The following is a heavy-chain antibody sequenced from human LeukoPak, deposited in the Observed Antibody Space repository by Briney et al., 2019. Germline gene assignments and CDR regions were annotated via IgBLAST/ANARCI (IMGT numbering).Heavy chain of an antibody. D-gene: IGHD6-6*01. V-gene: IGHV1-2*02. J-gene: IGHJ4*02. CDR2: INPNSGGT. CDR3: ARVIVRSSSSDIDY. Sequence: ASVKVSCKASGYTFTGYYMHWVRQAPGQGLEWMGWINPNSGGTNYAQKFQGRVTMTRDTSISTAYMELSRLRSDDTAVYYCARVIVRSSSSDIDYWGQGTLVTVSS. CDR1: GYTFTGYY.